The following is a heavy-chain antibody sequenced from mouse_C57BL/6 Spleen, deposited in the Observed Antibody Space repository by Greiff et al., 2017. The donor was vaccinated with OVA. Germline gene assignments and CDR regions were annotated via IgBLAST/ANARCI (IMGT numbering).Heavy chain of an antibody. CDR3: ARRTAQATSFDY. V-gene: IGHV1-69*01. Sequence: QVQLQQPGAELVMPGASVKLSCKASGYTFTSYWMHWVKQRPGQGLEWIGEIDPSDSYTNYHQKFKGKSTLTVDKSSSTAYMQLSSLTSEDSAVYYCARRTAQATSFDYWGQGTTLTVSS. J-gene: IGHJ2*01. CDR1: GYTFTSYW. D-gene: IGHD3-2*02. CDR2: IDPSDSYT.